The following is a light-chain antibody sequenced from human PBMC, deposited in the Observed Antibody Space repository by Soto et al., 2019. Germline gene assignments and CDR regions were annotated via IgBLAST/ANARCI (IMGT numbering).Light chain of an antibody. CDR1: SSDVGGYNY. J-gene: IGLJ2*01. CDR3: CSYAGSSSFLV. Sequence: QSVLTQPRSVSGSPGQSVTISCTGSSSDVGGYNYVSWYQQHPGKAPKLMIYDVTKRPSGVPDRFSGSKSGNTASLTISGLQAEDEADYHCCSYAGSSSFLVFGGGTKLTVL. CDR2: DVT. V-gene: IGLV2-11*01.